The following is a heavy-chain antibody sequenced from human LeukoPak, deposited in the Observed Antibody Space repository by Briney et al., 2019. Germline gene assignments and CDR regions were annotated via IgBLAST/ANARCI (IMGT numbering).Heavy chain of an antibody. CDR3: ARTHVEVVGAIGLVDY. CDR1: GYTFTSSG. CDR2: ISAYNGNT. J-gene: IGHJ4*02. D-gene: IGHD1-26*01. Sequence: ASVTVSCKASGYTFTSSGISWVRQAPGQGLEWMGWISAYNGNTNYAQKLQGRVTMTTDTSTSTAYMELRSLRSDDTAVYYCARTHVEVVGAIGLVDYWGQGTLVTVSS. V-gene: IGHV1-18*01.